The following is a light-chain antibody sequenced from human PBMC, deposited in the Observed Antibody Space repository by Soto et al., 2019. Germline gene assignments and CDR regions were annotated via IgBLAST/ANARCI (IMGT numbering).Light chain of an antibody. CDR2: EVS. Sequence: QSVLTQPASVSGSPGQSITISCTGTSSDVGGYNYVSWYQQHPGKAPKLMIYEVSNRPSGVSNRFSGSNSGNTASLTISGLQAEDEADYYCSSYSSSNSLVFGGGTQLTVL. J-gene: IGLJ3*02. CDR3: SSYSSSNSLV. V-gene: IGLV2-14*01. CDR1: SSDVGGYNY.